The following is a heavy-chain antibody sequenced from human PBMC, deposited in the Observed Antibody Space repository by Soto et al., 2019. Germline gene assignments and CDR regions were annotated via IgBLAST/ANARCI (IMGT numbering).Heavy chain of an antibody. CDR1: GFSLSTSGMR. CDR2: IDWDDDK. J-gene: IGHJ4*02. Sequence: SGPTLVNPTQTLTLTCTFSGFSLSTSGMRVSWIRQPPGKALEWLARIDWDDDKFYSTSLKTRLTISKDTSKNQVVLTMTNMDPVDTATYYCARIGSGSYQPWYYFDYWGQGTLVTVSS. CDR3: ARIGSGSYQPWYYFDY. D-gene: IGHD1-26*01. V-gene: IGHV2-70*04.